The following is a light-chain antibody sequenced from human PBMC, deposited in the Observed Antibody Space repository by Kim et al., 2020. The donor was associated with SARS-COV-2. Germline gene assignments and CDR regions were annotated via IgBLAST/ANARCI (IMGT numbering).Light chain of an antibody. Sequence: PGGTATLSSRASQRLSSPYLAWYQQGHGQAPSLLTSRASLRATGVPDRFSGSGSGTDFTLTISRVETEDSAMYYCQQYDRPPVTFGPGTKVDIK. CDR2: RAS. CDR1: QRLSSPY. V-gene: IGKV3-20*01. CDR3: QQYDRPPVT. J-gene: IGKJ3*01.